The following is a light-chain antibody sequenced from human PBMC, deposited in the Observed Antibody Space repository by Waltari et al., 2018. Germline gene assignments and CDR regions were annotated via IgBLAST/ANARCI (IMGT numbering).Light chain of an antibody. CDR1: QSVLSSSNNKNF. CDR2: WAS. Sequence: DIVMTQSPDSLTVSLGERATVHWKSSQSVLSSSNNKNFLAWYQQKPGQPPNLLIYWASTRGSGVPDRFSGSGSGTDFTLTISSLQAEDVAVYYCQQYYITPPTFGQGTKVEIK. J-gene: IGKJ1*01. CDR3: QQYYITPPT. V-gene: IGKV4-1*01.